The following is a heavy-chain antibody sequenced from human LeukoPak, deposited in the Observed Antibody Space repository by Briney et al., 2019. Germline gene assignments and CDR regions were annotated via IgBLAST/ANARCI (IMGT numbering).Heavy chain of an antibody. V-gene: IGHV3-33*06. Sequence: SGGSLRLSCAASGFTFSNYGMHWVRQAPGKGLEWVAVIWFDGSNNYYADSVKGRFTISRDNSKNTLSLQVNSLRAEDTAVYYCAKVMGERFGNGAFDSWGQGTMVTVSS. J-gene: IGHJ3*02. CDR3: AKVMGERFGNGAFDS. CDR2: IWFDGSNN. CDR1: GFTFSNYG. D-gene: IGHD2-8*01.